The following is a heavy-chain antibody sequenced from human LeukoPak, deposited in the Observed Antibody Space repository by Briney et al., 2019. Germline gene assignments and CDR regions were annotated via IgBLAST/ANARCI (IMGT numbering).Heavy chain of an antibody. CDR3: ASVSSWYLQEDY. V-gene: IGHV3-21*01. CDR2: ISSSSSYI. D-gene: IGHD6-13*01. Sequence: GESLKISCAASGFTFSSYSMNWVRQAPGKGLEWVSSISSSSSYIYYADSVKGRFTISRDNAKNSLYLQMNSLRAEDTAVYYCASVSSWYLQEDYWGQGTLVTVSS. J-gene: IGHJ4*02. CDR1: GFTFSSYS.